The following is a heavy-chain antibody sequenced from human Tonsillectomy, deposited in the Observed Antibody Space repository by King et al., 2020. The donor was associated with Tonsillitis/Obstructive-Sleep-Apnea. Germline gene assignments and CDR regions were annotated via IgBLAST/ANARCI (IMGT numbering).Heavy chain of an antibody. Sequence: VQLVESGAEVKKPGASVKVSCKASGYTFTDHYIHWVRQAPGQGLEWMGWINPYSDDTHYAQKFQGRVTMTRNTSIRTVYMELRRLRSDDTAVYYCARERDYYASGRYFYGMDVWGQGTTVTVSS. CDR3: ARERDYYASGRYFYGMDV. CDR1: GYTFTDHY. CDR2: INPYSDDT. D-gene: IGHD3-10*01. J-gene: IGHJ6*02. V-gene: IGHV1-2*02.